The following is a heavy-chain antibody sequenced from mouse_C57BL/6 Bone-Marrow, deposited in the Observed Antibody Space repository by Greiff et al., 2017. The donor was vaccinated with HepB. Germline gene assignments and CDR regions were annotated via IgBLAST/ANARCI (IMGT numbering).Heavy chain of an antibody. J-gene: IGHJ2*01. CDR3: ASGTTVVPYYFDY. D-gene: IGHD1-1*01. Sequence: QVQLQQPAAELVKPGASVKLSCKASGYTFTSYWMHWVKQRPGQGLEWIGMIHPNSGSTNYNEKFKSKATLTVDKSSSTAYMQLSSLTSEDSAVYYCASGTTVVPYYFDYWGQGTTLTVSS. V-gene: IGHV1-64*01. CDR2: IHPNSGST. CDR1: GYTFTSYW.